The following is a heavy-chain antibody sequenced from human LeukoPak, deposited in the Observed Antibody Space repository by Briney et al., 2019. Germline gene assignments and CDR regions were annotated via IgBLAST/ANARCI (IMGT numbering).Heavy chain of an antibody. CDR3: VEQLAGFDY. D-gene: IGHD6-13*01. CDR2: ISSSSYI. J-gene: IGHJ4*02. Sequence: GGTLRLSCAASGFTFSIYSMNWVRHAPGKGLEWVSSISSSSYIYYADSVKGRFTISRDNAKNSLYLQMNGLRAEDTAVYYCVEQLAGFDYWGQGTLVTVSS. CDR1: GFTFSIYS. V-gene: IGHV3-21*01.